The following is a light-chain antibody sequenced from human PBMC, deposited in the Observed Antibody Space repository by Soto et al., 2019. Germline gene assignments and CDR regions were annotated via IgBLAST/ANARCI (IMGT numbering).Light chain of an antibody. CDR1: NIGTKS. J-gene: IGLJ3*02. Sequence: SYELTQPPSVSVAPGKTARITCGGNNIGTKSVHWYQQKPGQAPVLVIYYDSDRPSGIPERFSGSKSGNTATLTISRVEAGDEADYYCQVWDSSSVVFGGGTKLTVL. CDR3: QVWDSSSVV. CDR2: YDS. V-gene: IGLV3-21*04.